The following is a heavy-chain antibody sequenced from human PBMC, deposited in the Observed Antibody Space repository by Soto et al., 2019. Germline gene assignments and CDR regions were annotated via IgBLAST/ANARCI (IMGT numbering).Heavy chain of an antibody. CDR1: GGSISSSNW. Sequence: PSETLSLTCAVSGGSISSSNWWSWFRQPPGKGLEWIGEIYHSGSTNYNPSLKSRVTISVDKSKNQFSLKLSSVTAADTAVYYCARDRYDSSGYVIIDAFDIWGQGTMVT. CDR2: IYHSGST. D-gene: IGHD3-22*01. J-gene: IGHJ3*02. V-gene: IGHV4-4*02. CDR3: ARDRYDSSGYVIIDAFDI.